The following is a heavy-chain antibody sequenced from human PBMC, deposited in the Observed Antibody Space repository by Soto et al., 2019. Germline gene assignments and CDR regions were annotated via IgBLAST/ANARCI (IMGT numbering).Heavy chain of an antibody. CDR3: ANERGPKTYYGMDV. Sequence: GGSLRLSCAASGFTFSSYAMSWVRQAPGKGLEWVSAISGSGGSTYYADSAKGRFTISRDNSKNTLYLQMNSLRAEDTAVYYCANERGPKTYYGMDVWGQGTTVTVYS. CDR2: ISGSGGST. J-gene: IGHJ6*02. D-gene: IGHD5-12*01. V-gene: IGHV3-23*01. CDR1: GFTFSSYA.